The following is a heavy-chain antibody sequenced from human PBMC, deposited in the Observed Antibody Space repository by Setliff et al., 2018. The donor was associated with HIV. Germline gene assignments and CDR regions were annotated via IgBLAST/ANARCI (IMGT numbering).Heavy chain of an antibody. CDR2: ITHSENT. Sequence: SETLSLTCAVYGGSFSAYYWTWIRQPPGKGLEWIGEITHSENTKYNPSLRSRVTISVDTSKNQFSLKLTSVTAADTAVYYCARRGLGGSSGFPYYFYMDVWDKGTTVTVSS. CDR1: GGSFSAYY. J-gene: IGHJ6*03. CDR3: ARRGLGGSSGFPYYFYMDV. V-gene: IGHV4-34*01. D-gene: IGHD3-22*01.